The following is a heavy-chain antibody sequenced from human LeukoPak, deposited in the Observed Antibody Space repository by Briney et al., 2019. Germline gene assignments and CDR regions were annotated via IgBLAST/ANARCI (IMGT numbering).Heavy chain of an antibody. D-gene: IGHD2-21*02. Sequence: PSGTLSLTCAVSGGSISSSYWWSWVRQPPGKGLEWIGEVYHSVSTNCYPSLKSRVTISIEKSKNQFSLKLSSVTAADTAVYYCAGAYCGGDCYSGRAFDIWGQGTMVTVSS. CDR3: AGAYCGGDCYSGRAFDI. CDR1: GGSISSSYW. V-gene: IGHV4-4*02. J-gene: IGHJ3*02. CDR2: VYHSVST.